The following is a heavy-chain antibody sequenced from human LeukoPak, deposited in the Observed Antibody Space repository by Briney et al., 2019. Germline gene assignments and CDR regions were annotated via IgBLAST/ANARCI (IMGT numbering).Heavy chain of an antibody. D-gene: IGHD1-26*01. CDR1: GYTFTSYG. J-gene: IGHJ4*02. CDR3: ARDPSGSYDFDY. Sequence: ASVKVSCKTSGYTFTSYGISWVRQAPGQGLEWMGWISTDNGNTNYAQKVQGRVTMTTDTSTSTAYMELRGLRSDDAAVYYCARDPSGSYDFDYWGQGTLVTVSS. CDR2: ISTDNGNT. V-gene: IGHV1-18*01.